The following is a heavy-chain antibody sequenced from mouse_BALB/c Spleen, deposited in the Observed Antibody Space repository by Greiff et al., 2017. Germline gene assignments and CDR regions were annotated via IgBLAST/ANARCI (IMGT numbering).Heavy chain of an antibody. V-gene: IGHV3-6*02. D-gene: IGHD2-3*01. J-gene: IGHJ2*01. CDR2: ISYDGSN. Sequence: EVQLQQSGPGLVKPSQSLSLTCSVTGYSITSGYYWNWIRQFPGNKLEWMGYISYDGSNNYNPSLKNRISITRDTSKNQFFLKLNSVTTEDTATYYCARFVYDWGQGTTLTVSS. CDR3: ARFVYD. CDR1: GYSITSGYY.